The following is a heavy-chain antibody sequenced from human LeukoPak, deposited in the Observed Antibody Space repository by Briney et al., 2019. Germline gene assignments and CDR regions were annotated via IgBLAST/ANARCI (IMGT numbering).Heavy chain of an antibody. CDR1: GDSVTGRTYN. J-gene: IGHJ6*03. V-gene: IGHV4-39*02. Sequence: PSETLSLTCTVSGDSVTGRTYNWGWIRQPPGKGLEWLGSIDYSGKTYYSPSLKRRLTISVDSSKNHFSLTLSSVTAADTALYHCARLLQYSYNSYMDVWGRGTTVTVSS. CDR3: ARLLQYSYNSYMDV. D-gene: IGHD4-11*01. CDR2: IDYSGKT.